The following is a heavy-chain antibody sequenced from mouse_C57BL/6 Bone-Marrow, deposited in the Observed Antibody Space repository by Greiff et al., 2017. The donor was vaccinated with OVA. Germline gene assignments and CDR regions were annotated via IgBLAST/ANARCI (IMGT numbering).Heavy chain of an antibody. CDR1: GFTFSDFY. J-gene: IGHJ1*03. V-gene: IGHV7-1*01. Sequence: EVQRVESGGGLVQSGRSLRLSCATSGFTFSDFYMEWVRQAPGKGLEWIAASRNKANDYTTEYSASVKGRFIVSRDTCQSILYLQMNALRAEDTAIYYCARDAIYYDDDGEGWYFDVWGTGTTVTVSS. CDR2: SRNKANDYTT. D-gene: IGHD2-4*01. CDR3: ARDAIYYDDDGEGWYFDV.